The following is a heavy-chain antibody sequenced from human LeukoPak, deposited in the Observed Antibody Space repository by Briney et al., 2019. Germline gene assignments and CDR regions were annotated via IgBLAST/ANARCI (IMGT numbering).Heavy chain of an antibody. Sequence: PGGSLRLSCATSGFIFSTDALSWVRQAPGRGLEWASSISGSGGSTYHADSVKGRFTISSDSSKKTLYLQMNSLRAEDTAIYYCARVIRAAPGKGYFDYWGQGTLVTVSS. J-gene: IGHJ4*02. CDR1: GFIFSTDA. CDR3: ARVIRAAPGKGYFDY. V-gene: IGHV3-23*01. CDR2: ISGSGGST. D-gene: IGHD6-13*01.